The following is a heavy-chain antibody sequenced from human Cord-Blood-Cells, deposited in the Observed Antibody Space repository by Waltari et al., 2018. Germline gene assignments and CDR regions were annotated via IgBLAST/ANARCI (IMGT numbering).Heavy chain of an antibody. V-gene: IGHV1-8*03. CDR1: GLTFTNSD. Sequence: QVQLVPSGAGGKKPGASLKVSCQGSGLTFTNSDFNLVRQATGQGLEVMGWMNPNSGNTGYAQKFQGRVTITRNTSISTAYMELSSLRSEDTAVYYCARVSPGRAFDIWGQGTMVTVSS. J-gene: IGHJ3*02. CDR3: ARVSPGRAFDI. CDR2: MNPNSGNT.